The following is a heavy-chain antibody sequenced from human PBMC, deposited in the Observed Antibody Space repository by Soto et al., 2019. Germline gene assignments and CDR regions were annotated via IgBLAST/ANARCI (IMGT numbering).Heavy chain of an antibody. CDR1: GGPFPNGGYY. CDR2: THYSGDT. Sequence: SETLSLTCTVSGGPFPNGGYYWSWIRQEPGKGLEWIGYTHYSGDTSYNPSLRSRVTISTDTSKTQFSLKLRSVTSADTAVYYCARRDSQVSSVFDYWGQGMLVTVPS. V-gene: IGHV4-31*03. J-gene: IGHJ4*02. CDR3: ARRDSQVSSVFDY.